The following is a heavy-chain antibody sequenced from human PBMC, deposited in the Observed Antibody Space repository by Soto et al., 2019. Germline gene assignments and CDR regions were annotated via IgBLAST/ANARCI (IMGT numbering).Heavy chain of an antibody. D-gene: IGHD2-2*01. V-gene: IGHV3-23*01. J-gene: IGHJ6*02. CDR1: GFTFSSYS. CDR3: AKRVVPGAEDYYYFAMDV. CDR2: ISDSDGTT. Sequence: PWGSLRLSCEASGFTFSSYSMSLFGHSPCKWREWVSTISDSDGTTDFADSVKGRFTVARDNSRSTLYLQMNSLRAEDTAVYYCAKRVVPGAEDYYYFAMDVWGQGTMVTVSS.